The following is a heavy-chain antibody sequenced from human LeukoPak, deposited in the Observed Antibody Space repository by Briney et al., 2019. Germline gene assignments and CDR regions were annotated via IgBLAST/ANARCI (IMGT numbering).Heavy chain of an antibody. CDR2: INAGNGIT. Sequence: ASVKVSCKASGYTFINSVIHWVRQAPGQRLEWMGWINAGNGITKYSQEFHDRVTITRDTSASTAYMDLNSLRSEDTAVYYCARGINILRGVPHWYFDLWGRGTLVSDSS. V-gene: IGHV1-3*01. CDR3: ARGINILRGVPHWYFDL. D-gene: IGHD3-10*01. CDR1: GYTFINSV. J-gene: IGHJ2*01.